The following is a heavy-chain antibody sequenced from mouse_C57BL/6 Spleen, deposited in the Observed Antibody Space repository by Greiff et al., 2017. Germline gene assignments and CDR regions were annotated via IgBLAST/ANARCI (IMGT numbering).Heavy chain of an antibody. D-gene: IGHD2-3*01. J-gene: IGHJ2*01. CDR1: GFTFSDYG. CDR3: ARDDYYVFDY. Sequence: EVQVVESGGGLVKPGGSLKLSCAASGFTFSDYGMHWVRQAPEKGLEWVAYISSGSSTIYYADTVKGRFTISRDNAKNTLFLQMTRLRSEDTAMYYCARDDYYVFDYWGQGTTLTVSS. V-gene: IGHV5-17*01. CDR2: ISSGSSTI.